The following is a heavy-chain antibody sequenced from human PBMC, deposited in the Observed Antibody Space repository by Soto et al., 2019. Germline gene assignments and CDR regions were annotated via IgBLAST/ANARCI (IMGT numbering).Heavy chain of an antibody. D-gene: IGHD2-15*01. CDR3: ARPSPRYCSGGSCLEFPDAFDI. V-gene: IGHV4-39*01. CDR2: IYYSGST. J-gene: IGHJ3*02. Sequence: SETLSLTCTVSDGSISSTSHYWGWIRQDPGKGLEWIGSIYYSGSTYYNPSLKSRVTISVDTSKNQFSLKLSSVTAADTAVYYCARPSPRYCSGGSCLEFPDAFDIWGQGTMV. CDR1: DGSISSTSHY.